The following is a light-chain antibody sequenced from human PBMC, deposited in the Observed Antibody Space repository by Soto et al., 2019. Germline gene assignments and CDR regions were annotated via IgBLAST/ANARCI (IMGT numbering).Light chain of an antibody. CDR2: GAS. CDR1: QSVSSN. J-gene: IGKJ3*01. V-gene: IGKV3-15*01. CDR3: QQYNNWPPPFS. Sequence: EIVMTQSPATLSVSPGERATLSCRASQSVSSNLAWYQQKPGQAPRLLIYGASTRATGIPARVSGSGSGTECTLTISSLQSEDFAVYYCQQYNNWPPPFSFGPGTKVDIK.